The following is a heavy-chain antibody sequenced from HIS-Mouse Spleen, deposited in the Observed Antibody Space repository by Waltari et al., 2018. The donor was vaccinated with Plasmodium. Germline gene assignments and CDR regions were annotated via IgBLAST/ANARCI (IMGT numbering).Heavy chain of an antibody. CDR3: ASSWYWYFDL. J-gene: IGHJ2*01. V-gene: IGHV3-7*01. Sequence: EVQLVESGGGLVQPGGSLRLSCAASGFTFSSHWMGGVRQAPGKGLEWVANIKQDGSEKYYVDSVKGRFTISRDNAKNSLYLQMNSLRAEDTAVYYCASSWYWYFDLWGRGTLVTVSS. CDR1: GFTFSSHW. D-gene: IGHD6-13*01. CDR2: IKQDGSEK.